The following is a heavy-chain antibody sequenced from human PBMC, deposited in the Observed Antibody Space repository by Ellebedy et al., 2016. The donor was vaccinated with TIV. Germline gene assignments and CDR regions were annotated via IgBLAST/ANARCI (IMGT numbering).Heavy chain of an antibody. D-gene: IGHD5-12*01. CDR1: GYTFTSYG. CDR2: ISTYNGNK. Sequence: AASVKVSCKAYGYTFTSYGISWVRQAPGQGLEWLGWISTYNGNKNNAQKLQDRFTMTTDTSTNIAYMELRSLRSDDTAVYYCAKGKIYGGYETDAFDIWGQGTMVTVS. V-gene: IGHV1-18*04. J-gene: IGHJ3*02. CDR3: AKGKIYGGYETDAFDI.